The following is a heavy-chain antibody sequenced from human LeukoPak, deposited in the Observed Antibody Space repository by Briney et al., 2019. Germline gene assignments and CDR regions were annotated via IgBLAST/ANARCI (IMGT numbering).Heavy chain of an antibody. CDR1: GFTFSSYA. CDR2: ISGSGGST. V-gene: IGHV3-23*01. D-gene: IGHD4-17*01. J-gene: IGHJ4*02. CDR3: AKLRGFAVTTGALGY. Sequence: GGSLRLSCAASGFTFSSYATSWVRQAPGKGLEWVSAISGSGGSTYYADSVKGRFTISRDNSKNTLYLQMNSLRAEDTAVYYCAKLRGFAVTTGALGYWGQGTLVTVST.